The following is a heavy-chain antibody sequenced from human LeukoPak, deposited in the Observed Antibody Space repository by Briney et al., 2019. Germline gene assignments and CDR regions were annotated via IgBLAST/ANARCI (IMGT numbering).Heavy chain of an antibody. D-gene: IGHD3-16*01. CDR3: ATEVGSNGMDV. CDR2: IIPIFGTA. J-gene: IGHJ6*02. CDR1: GGTFSSYA. Sequence: SVNVPCKASGGTFSSYAISWVRQAPGQGLEWMGGIIPIFGTANYAQKFQGRVTITADESTSTAYMELSSLRSEDTAVYYCATEVGSNGMDVWGQGTTVTVSS. V-gene: IGHV1-69*13.